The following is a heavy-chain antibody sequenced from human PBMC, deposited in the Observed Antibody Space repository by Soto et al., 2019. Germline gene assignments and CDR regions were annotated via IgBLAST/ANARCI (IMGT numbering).Heavy chain of an antibody. CDR2: ISPKSGGT. D-gene: IGHD3-9*01. CDR3: ARPPGYISDWYYFDL. V-gene: IGHV1-2*02. CDR1: GYSFIDYY. J-gene: IGHJ4*02. Sequence: XSVKVSCKASGYSFIDYYMHWVRQAPVQGFEWMGRISPKSGGTNYAQKFEGRVTMTWDTSLNTAYMELSSLISEDTAVYYCARPPGYISDWYYFDLWGQGTLVTVSS.